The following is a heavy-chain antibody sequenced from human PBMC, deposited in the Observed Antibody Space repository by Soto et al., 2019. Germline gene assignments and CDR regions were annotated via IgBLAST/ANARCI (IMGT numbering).Heavy chain of an antibody. CDR2: ISYDGSNK. D-gene: IGHD3-3*01. CDR1: GFTFSSYA. Sequence: GGSLRLSCAASGFTFSSYAMHWVRQAPGKGLEWVAVISYDGSNKYYADSVKGRFTISRDNSKNTLYLQMNSLRAEDTAVYYCARLGRGGRFLEWLLLWGQGTLVTVSS. J-gene: IGHJ4*02. V-gene: IGHV3-30-3*01. CDR3: ARLGRGGRFLEWLLL.